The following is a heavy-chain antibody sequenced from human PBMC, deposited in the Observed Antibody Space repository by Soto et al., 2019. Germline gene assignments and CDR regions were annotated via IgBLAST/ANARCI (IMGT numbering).Heavy chain of an antibody. CDR1: GGSFSGYY. CDR2: INHSGST. D-gene: IGHD3-3*01. J-gene: IGHJ4*02. V-gene: IGHV4-34*01. CDR3: ARGNFWSGYYSRTDDY. Sequence: ETLSLTCAVSGGSFSGYYWSWIRQPPGKGLEWIGEINHSGSTNYNPSLKSRVTISVDTSKNQFSLKLSSVTAADTAVYYCARGNFWSGYYSRTDDYWGQGTLVTVSS.